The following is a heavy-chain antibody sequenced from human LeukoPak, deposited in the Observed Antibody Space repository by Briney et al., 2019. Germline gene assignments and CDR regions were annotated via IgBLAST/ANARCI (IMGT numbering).Heavy chain of an antibody. CDR1: GFTVSSNY. CDR2: IYSGGST. J-gene: IGHJ4*02. D-gene: IGHD4-17*01. V-gene: IGHV3-53*01. Sequence: GSLRLSCAASGFTVSSNYMSWVRLAPGKGLEWVSVIYSGGSTYYADSVKGRFTISRDNSKNTLYLQMNSLRAEDTAVYYCARSPPHYGDYTFDYWGQGTLVTVSS. CDR3: ARSPPHYGDYTFDY.